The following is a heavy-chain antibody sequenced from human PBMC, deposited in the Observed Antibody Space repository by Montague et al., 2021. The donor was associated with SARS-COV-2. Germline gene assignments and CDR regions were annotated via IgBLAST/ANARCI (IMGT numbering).Heavy chain of an antibody. CDR2: IYYSGST. J-gene: IGHJ3*01. CDR3: ARVQGITMIVVVIGAFDF. V-gene: IGHV4-31*03. D-gene: IGHD3-22*01. Sequence: TLSLTCTVSGGSISSGGYYWGWIRQHPGKGLEWIGYIYYSGSTYYNPSLKSRVTISVDTSKNQFSLKLSSVTAADTAVYYCARVQGITMIVVVIGAFDFWGQGTMVTVSS. CDR1: GGSISSGGYY.